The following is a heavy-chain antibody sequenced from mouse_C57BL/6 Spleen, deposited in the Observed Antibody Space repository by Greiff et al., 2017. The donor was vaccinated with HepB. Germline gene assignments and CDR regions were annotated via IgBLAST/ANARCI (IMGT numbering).Heavy chain of an antibody. D-gene: IGHD2-1*01. CDR3: ARIYYGNFSFDY. Sequence: EVKLVESGGGLVKPGGSLKLSCAASGFTFSSYAMSWVRQTPEKRLEWVATISDGGSYTYYPDNVKGRFTISRDNAKNNLYLQMSHLKSEDTAMYYCARIYYGNFSFDYWGQGTTLTVSS. CDR2: ISDGGSYT. CDR1: GFTFSSYA. J-gene: IGHJ2*01. V-gene: IGHV5-4*03.